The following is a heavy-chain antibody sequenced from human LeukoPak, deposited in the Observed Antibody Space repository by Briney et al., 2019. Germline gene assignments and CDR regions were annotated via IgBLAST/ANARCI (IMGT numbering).Heavy chain of an antibody. Sequence: PSETLSLTCTVSGGSISSSSYYWGWIRQPPGKGLEWIGSMYYSGSTNYNPSLKSRVTISVDKSKNQFSLKLSSVTAADTAVYYCASIDPVAGTNYWGQGTLVTVSS. D-gene: IGHD6-19*01. CDR1: GGSISSSSYY. J-gene: IGHJ4*02. CDR3: ASIDPVAGTNY. V-gene: IGHV4-39*07. CDR2: MYYSGST.